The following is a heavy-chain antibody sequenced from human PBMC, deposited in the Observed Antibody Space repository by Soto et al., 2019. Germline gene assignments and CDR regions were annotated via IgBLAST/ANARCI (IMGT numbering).Heavy chain of an antibody. D-gene: IGHD3-3*01. CDR2: INHSGST. Sequence: SETLSLTCAVYGGSFSGYYWSWIRQPPGKGLEWIGEINHSGSTNYNPSLKSRVTISVDTSKNQFSLKLSSVTAADTAVYYCARGLNFWSGHFDYWGQGTLVTVSS. CDR1: GGSFSGYY. V-gene: IGHV4-34*01. CDR3: ARGLNFWSGHFDY. J-gene: IGHJ4*02.